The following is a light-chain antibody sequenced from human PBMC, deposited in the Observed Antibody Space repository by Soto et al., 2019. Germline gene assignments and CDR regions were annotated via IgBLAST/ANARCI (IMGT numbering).Light chain of an antibody. CDR1: SSDVGGYNY. CDR2: EVS. J-gene: IGLJ3*02. Sequence: QSALTQPGSVSGSPGQSITIYCTGTSSDVGGYNYVSWYQQHPGKAPKLMIYEVSNRPSGVSNRFSGSKSGNTASLTISGLQAEDEADYYCSSYTSSSTWVFGGGTKLTVL. CDR3: SSYTSSSTWV. V-gene: IGLV2-14*01.